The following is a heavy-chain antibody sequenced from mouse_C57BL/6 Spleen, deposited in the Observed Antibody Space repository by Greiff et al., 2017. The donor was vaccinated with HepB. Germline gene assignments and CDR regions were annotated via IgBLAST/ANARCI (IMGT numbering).Heavy chain of an antibody. CDR2: IDPSDSET. CDR3: ARGRPYGSSYGYFDV. Sequence: QVQLQQPGAELVRPGSSVKLSCKASGYTFTSYWMHWVKQRPIQGLEWIGNIDPSDSETHYNQKFKDKATLTVDKSSSTAYMQLSSLTSEDSAVYYCARGRPYGSSYGYFDVWGTGTTVTVSS. CDR1: GYTFTSYW. J-gene: IGHJ1*03. V-gene: IGHV1-52*01. D-gene: IGHD1-1*01.